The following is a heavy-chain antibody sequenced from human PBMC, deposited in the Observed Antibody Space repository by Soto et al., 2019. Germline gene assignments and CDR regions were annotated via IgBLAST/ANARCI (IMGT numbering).Heavy chain of an antibody. CDR1: GVSVTTYT. V-gene: IGHV4-4*07. CDR2: VFSIVSA. D-gene: IGHD2-21*02. Sequence: SETLSLTCIVSGVSVTTYTWRWVRQSANKGMEWSGRVFSIVSATYNPSLKSKVSTSMDTAENRISLKLDSVTAADAGVYFCARDGMKFGDTWGPGTLVTVSS. CDR3: ARDGMKFGDT. J-gene: IGHJ4*02.